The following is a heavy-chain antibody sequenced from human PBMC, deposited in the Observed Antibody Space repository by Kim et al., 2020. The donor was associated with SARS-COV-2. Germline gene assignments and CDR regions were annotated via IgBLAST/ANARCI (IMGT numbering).Heavy chain of an antibody. CDR1: GFTFSSYG. V-gene: IGHV3-33*01. CDR3: ARVLEYSSSWNTSYYYG. Sequence: GGSLRLSCAASGFTFSSYGIHWVRQAPGKGLEWVAVIWYDGSNKYYADSVKGRSTISRDNSKNTLYLQMTSLRAEDTAVYYCARVLEYSSSWNTSYYYG. J-gene: IGHJ6*01. D-gene: IGHD6-13*01. CDR2: IWYDGSNK.